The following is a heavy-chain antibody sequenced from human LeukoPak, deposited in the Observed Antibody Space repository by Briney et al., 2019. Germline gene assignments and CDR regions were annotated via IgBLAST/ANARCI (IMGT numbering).Heavy chain of an antibody. D-gene: IGHD3-9*01. CDR2: ISTYNGNT. CDR3: ARVSGNTYYDILTGYHYYYMDV. CDR1: GGTFSSYA. J-gene: IGHJ6*03. V-gene: IGHV1-18*01. Sequence: GASVKVSCKASGGTFSSYAISWVRQAPGQGLEWMGWISTYNGNTDYAQKLQGRVTMTTDTSTSTAYMELRSLRSDDTAVYCCARVSGNTYYDILTGYHYYYMDVWGKGTTVTVSS.